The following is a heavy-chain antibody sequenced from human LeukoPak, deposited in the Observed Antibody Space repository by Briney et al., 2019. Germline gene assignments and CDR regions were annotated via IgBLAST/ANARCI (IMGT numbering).Heavy chain of an antibody. CDR2: INPSGGST. CDR3: ARPGYCSSTSCYGGLAFDY. D-gene: IGHD2-2*01. V-gene: IGHV1-46*01. Sequence: ASVKVSCKASGYTFTSYYMHWVRQAPGQGLEWMGIINPSGGSTSYAQKFQGRVTMTRDTSTSTVYMELSSLRSEDTAVYYCARPGYCSSTSCYGGLAFDYWGQGTLVTVSS. J-gene: IGHJ4*02. CDR1: GYTFTSYY.